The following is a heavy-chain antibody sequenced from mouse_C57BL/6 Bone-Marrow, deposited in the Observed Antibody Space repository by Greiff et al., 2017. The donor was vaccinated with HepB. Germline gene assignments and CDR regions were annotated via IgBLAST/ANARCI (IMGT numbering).Heavy chain of an antibody. CDR3: ARGATVVYFDY. V-gene: IGHV1-76*01. Sequence: QVQLQQSGAELVRPGASVKLSCKASGYTFTDYYINWVKQRPGQGLEWIARIYPGSGNTYYNEKFKGKATLTAEKSSSTAYMQRSSLTSEDSAVYFCARGATVVYFDYWGQGTTLTVSS. D-gene: IGHD1-1*01. CDR2: IYPGSGNT. J-gene: IGHJ2*01. CDR1: GYTFTDYY.